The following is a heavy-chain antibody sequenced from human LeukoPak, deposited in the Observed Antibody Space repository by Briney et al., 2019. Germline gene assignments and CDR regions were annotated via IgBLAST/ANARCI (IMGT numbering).Heavy chain of an antibody. D-gene: IGHD2-2*01. V-gene: IGHV3-30-3*01. Sequence: GGSLRLSCAASGFTFSSYAMHWVRQAPGKGLEWVAVISYDGSNKYYADSVKGRFTISRDNSKNTLYLQMNSLRAEDTAVYYCAKDHLPSYFVVVPAATYFDYWGQGALVTVSS. J-gene: IGHJ4*02. CDR1: GFTFSSYA. CDR2: ISYDGSNK. CDR3: AKDHLPSYFVVVPAATYFDY.